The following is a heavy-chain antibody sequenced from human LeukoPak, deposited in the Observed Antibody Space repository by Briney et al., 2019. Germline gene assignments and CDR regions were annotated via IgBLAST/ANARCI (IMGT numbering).Heavy chain of an antibody. D-gene: IGHD2-2*01. CDR3: ARERDHVSFCSGTSCYGLDY. V-gene: IGHV4-34*01. CDR1: GGSFSGYY. J-gene: IGHJ4*02. CDR2: INHSGST. Sequence: SETLSLTCAVYGGSFSGYYWSWIRQPPGKGLEWIGEINHSGSTNYNPSLKSRVTISVDTSKNQFSLKLSSVTAADTAVYYCARERDHVSFCSGTSCYGLDYWGQGTLVTVSS.